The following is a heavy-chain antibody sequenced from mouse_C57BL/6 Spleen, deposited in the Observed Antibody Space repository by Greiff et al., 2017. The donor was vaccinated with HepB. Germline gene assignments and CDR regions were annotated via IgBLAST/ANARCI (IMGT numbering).Heavy chain of an antibody. CDR3: ARNPIYYYGSSYYYFDY. D-gene: IGHD1-1*01. Sequence: VKVVESGPGLVQPSQSLSITCTVSGFSLTSYGVHWVRQSPGKGLEWLGVIWSGGSTDYNAAFISRLSISKDNSKSQVFFKMNSLQADDTAIYYCARNPIYYYGSSYYYFDYWGQGTTLTVSS. CDR1: GFSLTSYG. J-gene: IGHJ2*01. CDR2: IWSGGST. V-gene: IGHV2-2*01.